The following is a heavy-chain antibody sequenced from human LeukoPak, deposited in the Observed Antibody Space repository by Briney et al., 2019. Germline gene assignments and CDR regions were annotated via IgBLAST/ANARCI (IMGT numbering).Heavy chain of an antibody. D-gene: IGHD2-8*01. Sequence: PSETRSLTCTVSGASISSGSYYWGWIRQPPGKGREWIGSIYYSGTTYYNPSPKSRVPISGDTSKTQFSLKLSSVTAADTAVYYCARVLILFDPWGQGKLVTVSS. CDR2: IYYSGTT. CDR3: ARVLILFDP. V-gene: IGHV4-39*07. CDR1: GASISSGSYY. J-gene: IGHJ5*02.